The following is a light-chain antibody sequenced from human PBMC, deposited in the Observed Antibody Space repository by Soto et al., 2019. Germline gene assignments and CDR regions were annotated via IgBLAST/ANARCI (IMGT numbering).Light chain of an antibody. CDR3: QQYNDWPPWT. J-gene: IGKJ1*01. CDR1: QSVSSN. Sequence: EIVMTQSPATLSVSPGERATLSCRASQSVSSNLAWYQQKLGQAPRLLIYDASTRATGIPARFSGSGSGTEFTLTISSLQSEDFAVYYCQQYNDWPPWTFGQGTKVEIK. V-gene: IGKV3-15*01. CDR2: DAS.